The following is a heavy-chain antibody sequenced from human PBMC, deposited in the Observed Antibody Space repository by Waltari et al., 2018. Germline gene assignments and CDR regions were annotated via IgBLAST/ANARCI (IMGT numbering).Heavy chain of an antibody. D-gene: IGHD3-10*01. CDR3: ARDRGTSLDY. CDR2: IGSDGSYT. CDR1: GFTFSTSW. Sequence: EVQLVESGGGLVQPGGSLRLSCAASGFTFSTSWMHWVRQASGKGLVWVSRIGSDGSYTNHADSVKGRFTMSRDNAKNTLYLQMNSLRAEDTAVYYCARDRGTSLDYWGQGTLVTVSS. V-gene: IGHV3-74*01. J-gene: IGHJ4*02.